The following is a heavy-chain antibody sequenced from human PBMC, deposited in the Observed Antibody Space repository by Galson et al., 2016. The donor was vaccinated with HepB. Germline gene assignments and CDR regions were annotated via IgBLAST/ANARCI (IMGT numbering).Heavy chain of an antibody. D-gene: IGHD1-26*01. CDR1: GFTVSNNY. V-gene: IGHV3-53*01. CDR3: ARSPGAGL. Sequence: SLRLSCAASGFTVSNNYMSWVRQAPGKGLEGVSVMYSGGRTHYADSVKGRFTISRDSSKNTLYLQMNSLRNEDTAVYYCARSPGAGLWGQGTLVTVSS. CDR2: MYSGGRT. J-gene: IGHJ4*02.